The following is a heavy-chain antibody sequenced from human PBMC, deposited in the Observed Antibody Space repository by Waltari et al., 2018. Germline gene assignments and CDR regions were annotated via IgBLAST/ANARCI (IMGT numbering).Heavy chain of an antibody. CDR1: GYSISSGYY. Sequence: QVQLQESGPGLVKPSETLSLTCAVSGYSISSGYYWGWIRQPPGKGLEWIGSIYPSGSTYYNPSLKSRVTISVDTSKNQFSLKLSSVTAADTAVYYCARRVGGYCSGGSCYKGWFDPWGQGTLVTVSS. CDR3: ARRVGGYCSGGSCYKGWFDP. V-gene: IGHV4-38-2*01. D-gene: IGHD2-15*01. J-gene: IGHJ5*02. CDR2: IYPSGST.